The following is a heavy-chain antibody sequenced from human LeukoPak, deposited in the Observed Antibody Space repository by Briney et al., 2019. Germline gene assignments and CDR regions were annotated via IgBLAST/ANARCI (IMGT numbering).Heavy chain of an antibody. V-gene: IGHV3-64D*06. CDR1: GFTFSSYA. J-gene: IGHJ4*02. CDR2: ISSNGGST. D-gene: IGHD3-22*01. Sequence: SGGSLRLSCSASGFTFSSYAMHWVRQAPGKGLEYVSAISSNGGSTYYADSVKGRFTISRDNSKNTLYLQMSSLRAEDTALYYCVKTFGLYYYDRSGQFDYWGQGTLVTVSS. CDR3: VKTFGLYYYDRSGQFDY.